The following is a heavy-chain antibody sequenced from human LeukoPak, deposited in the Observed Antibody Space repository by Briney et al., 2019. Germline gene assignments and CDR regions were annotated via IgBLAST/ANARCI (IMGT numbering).Heavy chain of an antibody. V-gene: IGHV4-38-2*02. CDR3: ARDAVGSSGYAFDI. Sequence: SETLSLTCTVSGYSVSSGYYWGWIRQPPGKGLEWIGSIYHSGSTYYNPSLKSRVTISVDTSKNQFSLKLSSVTAADTAVYYCARDAVGSSGYAFDIWGQGTMVTVSS. D-gene: IGHD3-22*01. CDR2: IYHSGST. J-gene: IGHJ3*02. CDR1: GYSVSSGYY.